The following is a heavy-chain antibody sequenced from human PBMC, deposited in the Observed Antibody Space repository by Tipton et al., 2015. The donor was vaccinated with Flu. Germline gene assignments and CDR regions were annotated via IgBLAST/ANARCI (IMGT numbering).Heavy chain of an antibody. CDR2: IYHSGTT. Sequence: TLSLTCSVSGYSIRSAYYWGWVRRPPGKGLEWIGTIYHSGTTYYNPSLKSRLTISVDTSKNQFSLRLSSVTAADTAVYYCARGGFSGFDSGPFDSWGQGTLVTVSS. CDR1: GYSIRSAYY. V-gene: IGHV4-38-2*02. J-gene: IGHJ4*02. CDR3: ARGGFSGFDSGPFDS. D-gene: IGHD5-12*01.